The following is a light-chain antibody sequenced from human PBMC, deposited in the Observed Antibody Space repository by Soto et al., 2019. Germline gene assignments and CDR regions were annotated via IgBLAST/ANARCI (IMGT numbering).Light chain of an antibody. V-gene: IGLV1-47*02. J-gene: IGLJ3*02. CDR3: ASWDDSLNGHWV. CDR2: TDN. CDR1: SSNIGSNY. Sequence: QSVLTQPPSASGTPGQRVTISCSGSSSNIGSNYVYWFQQLPGTAPKLLIYTDNQRPSGVPDRFSGSKSGTSGSLAISGLRSEDEADYYCASWDDSLNGHWVFGGGTKVTVL.